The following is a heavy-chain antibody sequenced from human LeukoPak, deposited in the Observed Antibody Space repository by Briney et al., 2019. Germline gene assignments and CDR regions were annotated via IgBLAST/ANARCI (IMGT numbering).Heavy chain of an antibody. CDR1: GFTFSTYW. CDR2: IKQDGSEK. CDR3: AKIWFGEFQFDY. V-gene: IGHV3-7*03. Sequence: GGSLRLSCVASGFTFSTYWMSWVRQAPGKGLEWVANIKQDGSEKYYVDSVKGRFTISRDNAKNSLFLQMNSLRTEDTAVYYCAKIWFGEFQFDYWGQGTLVTVSS. J-gene: IGHJ4*02. D-gene: IGHD3-10*01.